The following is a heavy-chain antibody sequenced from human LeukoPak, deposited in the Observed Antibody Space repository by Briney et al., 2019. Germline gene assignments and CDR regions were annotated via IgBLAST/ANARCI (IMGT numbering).Heavy chain of an antibody. J-gene: IGHJ6*02. Sequence: PGGSLRLSCAASGFTFSSYAMSWVRQAPGKGLEWVSAISGSGGSTYYADSVKGRFTISRDNSKNTLYLQMNSLRAEDTAVYYCARTIAVAAYPELGMDVWGQGTTVTVSS. CDR3: ARTIAVAAYPELGMDV. CDR1: GFTFSSYA. V-gene: IGHV3-23*01. CDR2: ISGSGGST. D-gene: IGHD6-19*01.